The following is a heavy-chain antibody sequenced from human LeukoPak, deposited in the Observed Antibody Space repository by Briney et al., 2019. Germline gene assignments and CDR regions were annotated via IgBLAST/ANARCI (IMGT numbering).Heavy chain of an antibody. D-gene: IGHD3-10*01. CDR1: GFSVSDNY. CDR3: ARGGAYGSGNHYRGGAFDI. Sequence: GGSLRLSCATSGFSVSDNYMTWVRQAPGKGLEGVSVIYRGGSTYYADSVKGRFTISRDHSKNMVYLQMNSLRVEDTAVYYCARGGAYGSGNHYRGGAFDIWGQGTMVTVSS. J-gene: IGHJ3*02. CDR2: IYRGGST. V-gene: IGHV3-53*01.